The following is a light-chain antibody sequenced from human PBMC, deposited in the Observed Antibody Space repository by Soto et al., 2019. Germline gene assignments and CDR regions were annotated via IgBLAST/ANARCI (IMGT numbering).Light chain of an antibody. CDR2: GAS. CDR1: RGVSANY. Sequence: ENLLTQSPGTLPLSPGEGATLSCRASRGVSANYLAWYQQKPGQAPTLLIYGASIRAAGIPDRFSGSGSGTDFTLTIRRLEPDDFAVYYCQQYGSSPRTFGQGTKV. J-gene: IGKJ1*01. V-gene: IGKV3-20*01. CDR3: QQYGSSPRT.